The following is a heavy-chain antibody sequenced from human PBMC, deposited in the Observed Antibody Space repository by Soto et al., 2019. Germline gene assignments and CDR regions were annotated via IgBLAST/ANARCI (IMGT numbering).Heavy chain of an antibody. D-gene: IGHD6-13*01. CDR2: ISYDGSNK. V-gene: IGHV3-30*18. CDR3: AKDHIAAAYGMDV. CDR1: GFTFSSYG. Sequence: GGSLRLSCAASGFTFSSYGMHWVRQAPGKGLEWVAVISYDGSNKYYADSVKGRFTISRDNSKNTLYLQMNSLRAEDTAVYYCAKDHIAAAYGMDVWGQGTTVTVSS. J-gene: IGHJ6*02.